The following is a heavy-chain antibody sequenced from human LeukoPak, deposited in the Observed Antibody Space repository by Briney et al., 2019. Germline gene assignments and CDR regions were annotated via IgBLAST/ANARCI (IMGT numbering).Heavy chain of an antibody. CDR1: GFTFSGSA. V-gene: IGHV3-73*01. J-gene: IGHJ4*02. CDR2: IRSKANSYAT. Sequence: PGGSLRLSCAASGFTFSGSAMHWVRQASGKGLEWVGRIRSKANSYATAYAASVKGRFTISRDDSKNTAYLQMNSLKTEDTAVYYCTSSDSGSYYGDYLDYWGQGTLVTVSS. CDR3: TSSDSGSYYGDYLDY. D-gene: IGHD1-26*01.